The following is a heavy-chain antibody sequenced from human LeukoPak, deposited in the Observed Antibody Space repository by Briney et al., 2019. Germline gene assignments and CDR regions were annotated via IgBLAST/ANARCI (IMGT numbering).Heavy chain of an antibody. Sequence: PSQTLSLTCTVSGGSISSGDHYWSWIRQPPGEGLEWIGHIYYSGNTDYNPSLKSRVTISVDTSKNQFSLKLSSVTAADTAVYYCARRDISGYYGLFDYWGQGTLVTVSS. V-gene: IGHV4-30-4*01. CDR3: ARRDISGYYGLFDY. J-gene: IGHJ4*02. D-gene: IGHD3-22*01. CDR2: IYYSGNT. CDR1: GGSISSGDHY.